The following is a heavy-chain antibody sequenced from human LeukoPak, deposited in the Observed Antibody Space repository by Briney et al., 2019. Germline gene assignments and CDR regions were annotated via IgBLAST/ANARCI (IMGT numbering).Heavy chain of an antibody. CDR2: IYSGGST. V-gene: IGHV3-66*01. J-gene: IGHJ3*02. Sequence: PGGSLRLSCAASGFTVSSNYMSWVRQAPGKGLEWVSVIYSGGSTYYADSVKGRFTISRDNSKNTLYLQMNSLRAEDTAVYYCARELMWAVAAPGAFDIWGQGTMVTVSS. CDR1: GFTVSSNY. CDR3: ARELMWAVAAPGAFDI. D-gene: IGHD6-19*01.